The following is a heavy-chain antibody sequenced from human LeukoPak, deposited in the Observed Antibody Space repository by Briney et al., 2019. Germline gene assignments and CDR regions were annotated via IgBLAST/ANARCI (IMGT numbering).Heavy chain of an antibody. J-gene: IGHJ4*02. Sequence: SETLSLTCAVSGGSISSGGYSWSWIRQPPGKGLEWIGYIYHSGSTYYNPSLKGRVTISVDRSKNQFSLKLSSVTAADTAVYYCAREDPQFCYFDYWGQGTLVTVSS. CDR2: IYHSGST. V-gene: IGHV4-30-2*01. CDR3: AREDPQFCYFDY. CDR1: GGSISSGGYS. D-gene: IGHD3-3*01.